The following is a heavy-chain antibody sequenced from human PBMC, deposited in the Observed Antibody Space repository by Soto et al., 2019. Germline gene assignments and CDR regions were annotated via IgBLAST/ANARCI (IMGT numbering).Heavy chain of an antibody. CDR1: GYTFTSYG. Sequence: ASVKVSCKASGYTFTSYGISWVRQAPGQGFEWMGWISAYNGNTNYAQKLQGRVTMTTDTSTSTAYMELRSLRSEDTAVYYCATRLGPYSSSWFDAFDIWGQGTMVTVSS. CDR3: ATRLGPYSSSWFDAFDI. D-gene: IGHD6-13*01. CDR2: ISAYNGNT. J-gene: IGHJ3*02. V-gene: IGHV1-18*01.